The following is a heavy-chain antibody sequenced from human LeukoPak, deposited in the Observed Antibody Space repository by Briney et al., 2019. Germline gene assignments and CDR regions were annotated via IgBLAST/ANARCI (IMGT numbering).Heavy chain of an antibody. J-gene: IGHJ6*03. D-gene: IGHD2-2*01. Sequence: PSQTLSLTCTVSGGSISSGGYYWSWIRQPPGKGLEWIGYIYHSGSTYYNPSLKGRVTISVDRSKNQFSLKLSSVTAADTAVYYCARVIQLYCNSTSCPDYYYYYMDV. CDR1: GGSISSGGYY. CDR2: IYHSGST. CDR3: ARVIQLYCNSTSCPDYYYYYMDV. V-gene: IGHV4-30-2*01.